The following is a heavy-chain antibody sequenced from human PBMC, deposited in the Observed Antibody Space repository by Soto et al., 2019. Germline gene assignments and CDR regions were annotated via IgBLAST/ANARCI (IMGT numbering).Heavy chain of an antibody. CDR1: GLT. Sequence: EVQLLESGGGLVQPGGSLRLSCAASGLTMSWVRQAPGKGLDGVSAISGSGGITYYADSVKGRFTISRDNSKNTLYLEMNGLRANDTAVYYCAKPHSGSNWSYEYWGQGTLVTVSS. CDR2: ISGSGGIT. J-gene: IGHJ4*02. CDR3: AKPHSGSNWSYEY. V-gene: IGHV3-23*01. D-gene: IGHD1-20*01.